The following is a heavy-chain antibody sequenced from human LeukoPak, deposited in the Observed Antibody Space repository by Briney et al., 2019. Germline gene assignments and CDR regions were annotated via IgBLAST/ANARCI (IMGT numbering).Heavy chain of an antibody. CDR3: AVDYDSSGYGGPDAFDI. V-gene: IGHV4-38-2*02. D-gene: IGHD3-22*01. CDR2: IYHSGST. J-gene: IGHJ3*02. Sequence: SETLSLTCTVSAYSISSGYYWGWIRQPPGKGLEWIGSIYHSGSTYYNPSLKSRVTISVDTSKNQFSLKLSSVTAADTAVYYCAVDYDSSGYGGPDAFDIWGQGTMVTVSS. CDR1: AYSISSGYY.